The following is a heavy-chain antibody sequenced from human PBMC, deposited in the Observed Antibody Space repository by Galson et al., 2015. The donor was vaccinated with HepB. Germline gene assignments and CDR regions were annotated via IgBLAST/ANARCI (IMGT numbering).Heavy chain of an antibody. CDR1: GYTFTSYA. CDR2: INAGNGNT. V-gene: IGHV1-3*01. D-gene: IGHD6-13*01. CDR3: AKDGASSSAWDFDY. J-gene: IGHJ4*02. Sequence: SVKVSCKASGYTFTSYAMHWVHQAPGQRLEWMGWINAGNGNTKYSQKFQGRVTITRDTSASTGYMELSSLRSEDTAVYYCAKDGASSSAWDFDYWGQGTLVTVSS.